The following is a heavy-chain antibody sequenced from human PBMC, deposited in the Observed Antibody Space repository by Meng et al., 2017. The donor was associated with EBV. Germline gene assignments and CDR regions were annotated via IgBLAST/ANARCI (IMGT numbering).Heavy chain of an antibody. J-gene: IGHJ5*02. CDR2: IIPIFGTA. CDR3: ARDRWEPKGKGWFDP. V-gene: IGHV1-69*06. D-gene: IGHD1-26*01. CDR1: GGTFSSYA. Sequence: VQVVQAGAGVKQPGSSVKVSCKASGGTFSSYAISWVRQAPGQGLEWMGGIIPIFGTANYAQKSQGRVTITADKSTSTAYMELSSLRSEDTAVYYCARDRWEPKGKGWFDPWGQGTLVTVSS.